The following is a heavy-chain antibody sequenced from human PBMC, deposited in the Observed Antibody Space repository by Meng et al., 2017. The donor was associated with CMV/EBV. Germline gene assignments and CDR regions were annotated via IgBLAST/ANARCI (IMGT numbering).Heavy chain of an antibody. D-gene: IGHD2-2*02. CDR1: GYTFTGYY. CDR2: INPNSGGI. J-gene: IGHJ6*02. CDR3: ARVDIVVVPAAIGGYGMDV. Sequence: ASVKVSCKASGYTFTGYYMHWVRQAPGQGLEWMGWINPNSGGINYAQKFQGRVTMTRDTSISTAYMELSRLRSDDTAVYYCARVDIVVVPAAIGGYGMDVWGQGTTVTVSS. V-gene: IGHV1-2*02.